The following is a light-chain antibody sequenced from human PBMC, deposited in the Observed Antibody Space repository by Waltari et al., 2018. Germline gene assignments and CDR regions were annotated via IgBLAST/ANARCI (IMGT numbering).Light chain of an antibody. Sequence: QAVVTQEPSLTVSPGGTVTLTCGSSTGAVTSGHFPYWFQQNPGQAPRTLIYAATNRHPWKPALLSGSLLGGKAALTLSGAQPEDEADYYCLLSYSGAEVVFGGGTKLTVL. CDR2: AAT. CDR1: TGAVTSGHF. J-gene: IGLJ2*01. V-gene: IGLV7-46*01. CDR3: LLSYSGAEVV.